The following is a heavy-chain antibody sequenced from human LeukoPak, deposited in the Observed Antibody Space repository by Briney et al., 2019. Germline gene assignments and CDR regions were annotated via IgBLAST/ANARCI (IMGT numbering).Heavy chain of an antibody. D-gene: IGHD2-15*01. J-gene: IGHJ4*02. CDR2: IWYDGSEK. CDR1: RFTFRNYG. Sequence: GGSLRLSCAASRFTFRNYGMHWVRQAPGKGLEWVAVIWYDGSEKYYVDSVKGRLTVSRDNSKTTVYLQMNSLRVEDTAVYYCARDRGWPAVHFDLWGQGTLVTVSS. CDR3: ARDRGWPAVHFDL. V-gene: IGHV3-33*01.